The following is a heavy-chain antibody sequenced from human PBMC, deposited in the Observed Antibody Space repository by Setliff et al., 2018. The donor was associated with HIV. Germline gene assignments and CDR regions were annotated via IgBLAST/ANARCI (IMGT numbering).Heavy chain of an antibody. V-gene: IGHV4-4*08. CDR3: ARDLRFDP. CDR1: GGSISNYY. CDR2: IYTSGST. Sequence: SETLSLTCAVSGGSISNYYWSWVRQPPGKGLEWIGYIYTSGSTNYNPSLKSRVTISVDTSKNQFSLKLSSVTAADTAVYYCARDLRFDPWGQGTLVTVSS. J-gene: IGHJ5*02.